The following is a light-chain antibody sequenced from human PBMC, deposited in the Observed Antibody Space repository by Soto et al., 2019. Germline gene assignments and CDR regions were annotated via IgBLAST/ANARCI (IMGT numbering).Light chain of an antibody. J-gene: IGKJ1*01. CDR3: KQLTDWPPQWP. V-gene: IGKV3-11*01. Sequence: EILVTLSLVAVSLSPGEGATLSCRASQSVTYDLAWYQHKPGQGPTLLIYDASSRATGIPARFSGSGSGTDFTLTISSLEPEDFAVYYCKQLTDWPPQWPFGQRTKVAIK. CDR2: DAS. CDR1: QSVTYD.